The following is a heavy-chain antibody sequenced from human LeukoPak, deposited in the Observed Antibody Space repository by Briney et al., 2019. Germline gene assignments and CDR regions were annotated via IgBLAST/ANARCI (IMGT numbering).Heavy chain of an antibody. J-gene: IGHJ5*02. CDR1: GGSFSGYY. CDR3: ARALLGSSWTGNWFDP. D-gene: IGHD6-13*01. Sequence: PSETLSLTCAVYGGSFSGYYWSWIRQPPGKGLEWIGEINHSGSTNYNPSLKSRVTISVDTSKNQFSLKLSSVTAADTAVYYCARALLGSSWTGNWFDPWGQGTLVTVSS. V-gene: IGHV4-34*01. CDR2: INHSGST.